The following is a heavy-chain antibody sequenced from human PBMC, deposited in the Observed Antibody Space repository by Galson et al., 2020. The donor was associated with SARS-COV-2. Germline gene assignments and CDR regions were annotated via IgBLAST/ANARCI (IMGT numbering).Heavy chain of an antibody. CDR3: VREASWAMFGMDV. J-gene: IGHJ6*02. D-gene: IGHD1-26*01. Sequence: GGSLRLSCVVSGFTFNAYTMSWVRQAPGKGLEWVSFISSNSEYIYSLDSVKGRFTISRDNAKNSVYLQMNSLRAEDTAVYYCVREASWAMFGMDVWGQGTTVTVSS. CDR2: ISSNSEYI. V-gene: IGHV3-21*01. CDR1: GFTFNAYT.